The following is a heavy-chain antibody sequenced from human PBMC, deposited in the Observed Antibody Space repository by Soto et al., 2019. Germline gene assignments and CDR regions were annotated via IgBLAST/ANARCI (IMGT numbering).Heavy chain of an antibody. D-gene: IGHD4-17*01. V-gene: IGHV2-5*02. Sequence: WGSPLLNPPQTLTRTCTFALFSLSTGGVGVGWIRQPPGKALEWLALIYWDDDKRYSPSLKSRLTITKDTSKNQVVLTMTNMDPVDTATYYCAPTGYGDYAIYFDYWGQGTLVTVSS. J-gene: IGHJ4*02. CDR2: IYWDDDK. CDR1: LFSLSTGGVG. CDR3: APTGYGDYAIYFDY.